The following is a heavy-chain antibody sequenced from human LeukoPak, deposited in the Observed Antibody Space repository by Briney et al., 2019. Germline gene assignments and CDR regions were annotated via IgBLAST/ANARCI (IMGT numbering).Heavy chain of an antibody. CDR2: IIPILGIA. V-gene: IGHV1-69*04. CDR1: GGTFSSYA. CDR3: ARALGFGELLVNWFDP. D-gene: IGHD3-10*01. J-gene: IGHJ5*02. Sequence: SVKVSCKASGGTFSSYAISWVRQAPGQGLKWMGRIIPILGIANYAQKFQGRVTITADKSTSTAYMELSSLRSEDTAVYYCARALGFGELLVNWFDPWGQGTLVTVSS.